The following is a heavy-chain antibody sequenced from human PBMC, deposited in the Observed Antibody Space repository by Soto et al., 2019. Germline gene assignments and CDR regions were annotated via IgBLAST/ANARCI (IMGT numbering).Heavy chain of an antibody. CDR1: GGSISSYY. CDR2: IYYSGST. J-gene: IGHJ6*03. V-gene: IGHV4-59*01. CDR3: ARGAWFGELSGYYYYYYYMDV. Sequence: PSETLSLTCTVSGGSISSYYWSWIRQPPGKGLKRIGYIYYSGSTNYNPSLKSRVTISVDTSKNQFSLKLSSVTAADTAVYYCARGAWFGELSGYYYYYYYMDVWGKGTTVTVSS. D-gene: IGHD3-10*01.